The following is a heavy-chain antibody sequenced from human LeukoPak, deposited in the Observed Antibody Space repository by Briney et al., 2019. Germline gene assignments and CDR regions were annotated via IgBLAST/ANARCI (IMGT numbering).Heavy chain of an antibody. D-gene: IGHD3-10*01. CDR2: IYYSGST. J-gene: IGHJ4*02. Sequence: PSETLSLTCTVSGGSISMGGYDCSWIRQHPRKCLEWVGYIYYSGSTYYNPSLKSRVTISVDTSTNQFSLKFTSVTAADPAVYYCASDTTGYYGSGTYSSYFDYWGQGTLVTVAS. CDR3: ASDTTGYYGSGTYSSYFDY. V-gene: IGHV4-31*02. CDR1: GGSISMGGYD.